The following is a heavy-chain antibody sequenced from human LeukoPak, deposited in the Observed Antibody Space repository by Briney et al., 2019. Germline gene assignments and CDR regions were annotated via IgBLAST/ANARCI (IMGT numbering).Heavy chain of an antibody. CDR2: ISAYNGNT. CDR1: GYTFTSYG. J-gene: IGHJ4*02. Sequence: GASVKVSCKASGYTFTSYGISRVRQAPGQGLEWMGWISAYNGNTNYAQKLQGRVTMTTDTSTSTAYMELRSLRSDDTAVYYCARERYYDSSGEGFDYWGQGTLVTVSS. CDR3: ARERYYDSSGEGFDY. V-gene: IGHV1-18*01. D-gene: IGHD3-22*01.